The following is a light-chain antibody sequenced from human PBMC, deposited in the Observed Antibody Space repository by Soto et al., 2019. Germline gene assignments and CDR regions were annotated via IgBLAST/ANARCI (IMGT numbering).Light chain of an antibody. CDR3: QQYNSWPS. Sequence: EIVMTQSPATLSVSPGERATLSSRASQSISSNLAWFQQKPGQAPRLLIYGASTRATGIPARFSGSGSGTDFTLTISSLQSEDFAVYYCQQYNSWPSFGGGTKVEIK. CDR2: GAS. CDR1: QSISSN. J-gene: IGKJ4*01. V-gene: IGKV3-15*01.